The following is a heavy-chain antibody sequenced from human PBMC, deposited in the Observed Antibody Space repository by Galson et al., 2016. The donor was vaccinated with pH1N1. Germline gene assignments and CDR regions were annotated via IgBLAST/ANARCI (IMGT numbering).Heavy chain of an antibody. D-gene: IGHD2-15*01. V-gene: IGHV3-74*01. CDR1: GFIFTNYW. CDR3: VRGRYYSGGSCYSPTAEYFQH. J-gene: IGHJ1*01. CDR2: VNNDGSST. Sequence: SLRLSCAASGFIFTNYWMHWVRQAPGRGLVWVARVNNDGSSTNYADSVKGRFTLSRDNAKNTVFLEMSSLRAEDTGAYYCVRGRYYSGGSCYSPTAEYFQHWGRGTLLTVSS.